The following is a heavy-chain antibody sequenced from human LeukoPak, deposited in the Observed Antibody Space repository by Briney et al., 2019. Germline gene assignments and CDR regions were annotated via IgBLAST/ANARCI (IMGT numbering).Heavy chain of an antibody. CDR1: GYTFTSYG. CDR3: ARERGDYEILTGNYGNNWFDP. J-gene: IGHJ5*02. V-gene: IGHV1-18*01. Sequence: GASVKVSYKASGYTFTSYGISWVRQAPGQGLEWMGWISAYNGNTNYAQKLQGRVTMTTDTSTSTAYMELRSLRSDDTAVYYCARERGDYEILTGNYGNNWFDPWGQGTLVPVSS. D-gene: IGHD3-9*01. CDR2: ISAYNGNT.